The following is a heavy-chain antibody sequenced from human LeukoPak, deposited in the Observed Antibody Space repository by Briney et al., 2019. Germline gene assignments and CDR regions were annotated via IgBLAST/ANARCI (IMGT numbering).Heavy chain of an antibody. CDR2: INPNSGGT. J-gene: IGHJ4*02. D-gene: IGHD5-18*01. V-gene: IGHV1-2*02. CDR3: ARDHRVSGYGNGAVGY. Sequence: ASVTVSCTASGYTFTGYYMHWVRQAPGQGLEWMGWINPNSGGTNYAQKFQGRVTMTRDTSISTAYMELSRLRSDDTAVYYCARDHRVSGYGNGAVGYWGQGTLVTVSS. CDR1: GYTFTGYY.